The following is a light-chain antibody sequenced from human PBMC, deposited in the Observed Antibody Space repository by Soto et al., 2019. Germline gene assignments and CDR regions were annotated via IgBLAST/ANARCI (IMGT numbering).Light chain of an antibody. Sequence: QSALTQPASMSGSPGQSITISCTGTSSDVGGYNYVSWYRQHPGKAPKLMIYDVNNRPSGVSNRFSGSKSDNTAPLTISGLQAEDEGDYYCSYPSSSSTLVVFGGGTKLTVL. CDR1: SSDVGGYNY. CDR2: DVN. V-gene: IGLV2-14*03. J-gene: IGLJ2*01. CDR3: SYPSSSSTLVV.